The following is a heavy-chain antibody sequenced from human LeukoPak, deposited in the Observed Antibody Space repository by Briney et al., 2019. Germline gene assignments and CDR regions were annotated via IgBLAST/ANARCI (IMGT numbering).Heavy chain of an antibody. CDR2: IYWDDDK. J-gene: IGHJ4*02. CDR1: GFSLSTSGVG. D-gene: IGHD2-8*01. Sequence: SGPTLVKPTQTLTLTCAFSGFSLSTSGVGVGWIRQPPGKALEWLALIYWDDDKRYSPSLSSRLIVTKDTSKNQVVLTMTNMGPVDTGTYYCAQRSTYGYFDYWGQGTPVTVSS. V-gene: IGHV2-5*02. CDR3: AQRSTYGYFDY.